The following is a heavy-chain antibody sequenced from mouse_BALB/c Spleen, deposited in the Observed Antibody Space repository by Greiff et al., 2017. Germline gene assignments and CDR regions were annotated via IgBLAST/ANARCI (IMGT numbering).Heavy chain of an antibody. CDR1: GYSITSGYY. Sequence: EVKVEESGPGLVKPSQSLSLTCSVTGYSITSGYYWNWIRQFPGNKLEWMGYISYDGSNNYNPSLKNRISITRDTSKNQFFLKLNSVTTEDTATYYCAREDYYGYLAYWGQGTLVTVSA. D-gene: IGHD1-2*01. V-gene: IGHV3-6*02. CDR3: AREDYYGYLAY. CDR2: ISYDGSN. J-gene: IGHJ3*01.